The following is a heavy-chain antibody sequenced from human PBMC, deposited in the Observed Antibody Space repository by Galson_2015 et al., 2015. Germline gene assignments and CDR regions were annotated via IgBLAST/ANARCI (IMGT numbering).Heavy chain of an antibody. CDR2: DNASNGNK. Sequence: VKVSGKASGDPFTSDAMNWVRQAPGHGLEWMGWDNASNGNKKYSQKFQVRVTMTRNTSISTAYMELSSLRSEDTDVDYCARGFFAGQQLVPGGYYYGMDVWVQGT. D-gene: IGHD6-13*01. V-gene: IGHV1-3*01. CDR1: GDPFTSDA. J-gene: IGHJ6*02. CDR3: ARGFFAGQQLVPGGYYYGMDV.